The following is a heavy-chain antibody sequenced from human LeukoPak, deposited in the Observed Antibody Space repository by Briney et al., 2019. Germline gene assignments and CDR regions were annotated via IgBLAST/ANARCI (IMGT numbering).Heavy chain of an antibody. CDR2: IKQDGSEK. V-gene: IGHV3-7*01. D-gene: IGHD2-2*01. CDR1: GFTFSSYW. Sequence: PGRFLRLSCAASGFTFSSYWMSWVRQAPGKGLEWVANIKQDGSEKYYVDSVKGRFTISRDNSKNTLYLQMNSLRAEDTAVYYCAKDYCSGTSCYWGDYWGQGTLVTVSS. CDR3: AKDYCSGTSCYWGDY. J-gene: IGHJ4*02.